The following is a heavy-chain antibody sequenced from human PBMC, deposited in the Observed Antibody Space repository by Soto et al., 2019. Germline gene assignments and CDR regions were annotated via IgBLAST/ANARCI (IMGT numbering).Heavy chain of an antibody. CDR3: ARVPHGENAFDF. J-gene: IGHJ3*01. V-gene: IGHV1-69*13. Sequence: SVKVSCKASGGTFSSYAISWVRQAPGQGLEWMGGIIPIFGTANYAQKFQGRVTITADESTSTAYMELSSLRSEDTAVYYCARVPHGENAFDFWGQGTMVTVPS. CDR1: GGTFSSYA. CDR2: IIPIFGTA. D-gene: IGHD3-10*01.